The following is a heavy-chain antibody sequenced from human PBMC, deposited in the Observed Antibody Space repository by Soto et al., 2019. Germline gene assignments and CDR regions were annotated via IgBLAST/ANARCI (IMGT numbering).Heavy chain of an antibody. Sequence: QVQLVQSGAEVKKPGSSVKVCCKASGGTFSSYTISWVRQAPGQGLEWMGRIIPILGIANYAQKFQGRVTITADKSTSTAYMELSSLRSEDTAVYYCARDREDYGDYSIPFDYWGQGTLVTVSS. D-gene: IGHD4-17*01. V-gene: IGHV1-69*08. CDR2: IIPILGIA. CDR1: GGTFSSYT. J-gene: IGHJ4*02. CDR3: ARDREDYGDYSIPFDY.